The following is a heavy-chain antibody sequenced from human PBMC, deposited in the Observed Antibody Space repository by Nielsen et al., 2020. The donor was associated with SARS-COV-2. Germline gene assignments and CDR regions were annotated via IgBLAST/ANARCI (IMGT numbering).Heavy chain of an antibody. CDR1: GGSIISSEYY. CDR3: ARDRQGYNYYYGMDV. Sequence: SETLSLTCTVSGGSIISSEYYWGWVRQPPGQGLEWIGYIYYTGSTNYNPALESRLTISIDTSRNQFSLNLRSVTAADTALYFCARDRQGYNYYYGMDVWGQGATVSVSS. CDR2: IYYTGST. J-gene: IGHJ6*02. V-gene: IGHV4-30-4*01.